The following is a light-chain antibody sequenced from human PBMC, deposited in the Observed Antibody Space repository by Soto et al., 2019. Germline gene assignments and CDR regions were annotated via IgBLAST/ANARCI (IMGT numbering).Light chain of an antibody. CDR1: QSISSH. J-gene: IGKJ1*01. Sequence: DIQMTQSPSSLSASVGDRVIITCRASQSISSHLNWYQQKPGKAPKLLIHAASTLQSGVPSRFSGSGSGTDFTLTISSLRPEDFVTYYCQHTYRTPWTFGQGTRVEIK. V-gene: IGKV1-39*01. CDR3: QHTYRTPWT. CDR2: AAS.